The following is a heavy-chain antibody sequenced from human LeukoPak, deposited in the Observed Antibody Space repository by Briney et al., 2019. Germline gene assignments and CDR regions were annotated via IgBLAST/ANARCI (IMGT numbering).Heavy chain of an antibody. D-gene: IGHD3-22*01. Sequence: PGGSLRLSCAASGFTFSTYTMNWVRQAPGKGLEWVSSISSSSSYIYYADSVKGRFTISRDNAKNSLYLQMNSLRAEDTAVYYCARGQFRFDSFESSAFDYWGQGTLVTVSS. CDR1: GFTFSTYT. V-gene: IGHV3-21*01. CDR3: ARGQFRFDSFESSAFDY. J-gene: IGHJ4*02. CDR2: ISSSSSYI.